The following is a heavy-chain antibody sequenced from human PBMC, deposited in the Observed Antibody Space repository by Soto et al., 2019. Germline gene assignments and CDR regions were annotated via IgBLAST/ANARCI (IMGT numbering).Heavy chain of an antibody. D-gene: IGHD3-22*01. J-gene: IGHJ4*02. CDR3: ASSYDSSGYLDY. V-gene: IGHV3-30-3*01. CDR1: GFTFSSYA. Sequence: QVQLVESGGGVVQPGRSLRLSCAASGFTFSSYAMHWVRQAPGKGLEWVAVISYDGSNKYYADSVKGRFTISRDNSKNTLYLQMNSLRAEDTAVYYCASSYDSSGYLDYWGQGTLVTVSS. CDR2: ISYDGSNK.